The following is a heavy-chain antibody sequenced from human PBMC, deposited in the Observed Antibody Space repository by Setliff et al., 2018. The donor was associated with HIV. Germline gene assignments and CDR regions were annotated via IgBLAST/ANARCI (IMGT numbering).Heavy chain of an antibody. Sequence: SETLSLTCTVSGGSISSYYWSWIRQPPGKGLEWIGYIYTSGSTNYNPSLKSRVTISVDTSKNQFSLKLSSVTAADTAVYYCARVAYGDYSNYYYYYMDVWGKGTTVTVSS. J-gene: IGHJ6*03. CDR2: IYTSGST. V-gene: IGHV4-4*08. CDR3: ARVAYGDYSNYYYYYMDV. CDR1: GGSISSYY. D-gene: IGHD4-17*01.